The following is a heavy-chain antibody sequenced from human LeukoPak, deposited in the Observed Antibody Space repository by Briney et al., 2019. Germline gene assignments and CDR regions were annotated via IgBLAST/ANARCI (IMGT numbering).Heavy chain of an antibody. CDR1: GFTVSSYY. CDR3: ARDLKWLRRSAFDI. D-gene: IGHD5-12*01. J-gene: IGHJ3*02. CDR2: IYTGGGR. Sequence: GGSLRLSCAASGFTVSSYYMNWVRQAPGKELEWVSVIYTGGGRYYADSVRGRFIISRDNAKNSLYLQMNSLRAEDTAVYYCARDLKWLRRSAFDIWGQGTMVTVSS. V-gene: IGHV3-53*01.